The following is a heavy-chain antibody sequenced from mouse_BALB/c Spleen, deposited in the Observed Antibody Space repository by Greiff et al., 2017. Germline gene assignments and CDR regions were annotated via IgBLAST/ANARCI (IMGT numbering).Heavy chain of an antibody. CDR3: ARDRVLGSSYVAWFAY. V-gene: IGHV3-6*02. J-gene: IGHJ3*01. CDR1: GYSITSGYY. Sequence: EVQLKESGPGLVKPSQSLSLTCSVTGYSITSGYYWNWIRQFPGNKLEWMGYISYDGSNNYNPSLKNRISITRDTSKNQFFLKLNSVTTEDTATYYCARDRVLGSSYVAWFAYWGQGTLVTVSA. CDR2: ISYDGSN. D-gene: IGHD1-1*01.